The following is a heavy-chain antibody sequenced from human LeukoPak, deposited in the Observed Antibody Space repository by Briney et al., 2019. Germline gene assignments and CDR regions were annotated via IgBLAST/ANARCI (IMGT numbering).Heavy chain of an antibody. V-gene: IGHV1-46*01. CDR1: GYTFTGYW. J-gene: IGHJ5*02. CDR3: ARDGGDGYKANWFDT. CDR2: ISPSGGST. D-gene: IGHD5-24*01. Sequence: GASVKVSCKAFGYTFTGYWMHWVRQAPGQGPEWMGVISPSGGSTIYAQKFKGRVTMTRDMSTSTVSMELSSLRSEDTAVYYCARDGGDGYKANWFDTWGQGTLVTVSS.